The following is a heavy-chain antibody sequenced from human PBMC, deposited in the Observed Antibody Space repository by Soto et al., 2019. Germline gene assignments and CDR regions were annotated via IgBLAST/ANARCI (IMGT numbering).Heavy chain of an antibody. CDR2: ISAYNGNT. CDR3: AREIQLWLRTPPDY. Sequence: ASVKVSCKASGYTFTSYGISWVRQSPGQGLEWMGWISAYNGNTNYAQKLQGRVTMTTDTSTSTAYMELRSLRSDDTAVYYCAREIQLWLRTPPDYWGQGTLVTVSS. CDR1: GYTFTSYG. D-gene: IGHD5-18*01. V-gene: IGHV1-18*01. J-gene: IGHJ4*02.